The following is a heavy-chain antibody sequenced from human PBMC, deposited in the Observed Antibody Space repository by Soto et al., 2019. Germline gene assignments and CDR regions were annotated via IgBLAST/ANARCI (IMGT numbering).Heavy chain of an antibody. CDR1: GYTFTGYY. J-gene: IGHJ6*02. CDR3: ARDRVVPAAIPYYYYYGMDV. CDR2: INPNSGGT. D-gene: IGHD2-2*01. Sequence: ASVKVSCKASGYTFTGYYMHWVRQAPGQGLEWMGWINPNSGGTNYAQKFQGWVTMTRDTSISTAYMELSRLRSDDTAAYYCARDRVVPAAIPYYYYYGMDVWGQGTTVTVSS. V-gene: IGHV1-2*04.